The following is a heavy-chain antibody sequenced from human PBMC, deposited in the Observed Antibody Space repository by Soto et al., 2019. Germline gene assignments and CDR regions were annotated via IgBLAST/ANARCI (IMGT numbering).Heavy chain of an antibody. Sequence: SETLSLTCTVSGGSLSSGAYYWSWIRQHPGKGLEWIGYIYYSGSTYYNPSLESRVTLSVDTSTKQFSLKLSSVSAADTAVYYCARGPSGDKIDYWGQGIQVTVSS. D-gene: IGHD7-27*01. CDR2: IYYSGST. V-gene: IGHV4-30-4*08. CDR1: GGSLSSGAYY. CDR3: ARGPSGDKIDY. J-gene: IGHJ4*02.